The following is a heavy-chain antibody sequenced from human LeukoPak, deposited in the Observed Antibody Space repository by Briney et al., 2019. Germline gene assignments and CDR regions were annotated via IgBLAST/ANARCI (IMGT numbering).Heavy chain of an antibody. J-gene: IGHJ4*02. CDR2: ISYSGST. CDR3: ARSMTTVTVPDY. D-gene: IGHD4-17*01. CDR1: GGSINTYY. V-gene: IGHV4-59*08. Sequence: SETLSLTCTVSGGSINTYYWSWLRQPPGKGLEWIGYISYSGSTDYNPSLKGRVTISVDTSTNQFSLRLSSVTAADTAVYYCARSMTTVTVPDYWGQGTLVTVSS.